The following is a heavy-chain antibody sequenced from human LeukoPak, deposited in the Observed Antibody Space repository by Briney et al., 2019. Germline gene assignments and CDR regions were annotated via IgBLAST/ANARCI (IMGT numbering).Heavy chain of an antibody. CDR1: RFTFSTYS. V-gene: IGHV3-21*04. CDR2: IDSTSTYI. Sequence: PGGSLRLSCAASRFTFSTYSMNWVRQAPGKGLEWVSPIDSTSTYIYYADSVKGRFTISRDNAKNSLYLQMDSLRAEDTAVYYCARDSLVGSTTPVFDYWGQGTLVTVSS. D-gene: IGHD1-26*01. CDR3: ARDSLVGSTTPVFDY. J-gene: IGHJ4*02.